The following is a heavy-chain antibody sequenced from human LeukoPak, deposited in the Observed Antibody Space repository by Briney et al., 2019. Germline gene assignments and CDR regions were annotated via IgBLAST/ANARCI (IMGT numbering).Heavy chain of an antibody. CDR1: GFTFSSYW. CDR3: ARDYCSSTSCHDAFDI. V-gene: IGHV3-7*01. D-gene: IGHD2-2*01. J-gene: IGHJ3*02. CDR2: IKQDGSDK. Sequence: PGGSLRLSCAASGFTFSSYWMSWVRQTPGKGLEWVANIKQDGSDKYYVDSVKGRFTISRDNAKNSLYLQMNSLRAEDTAVYYCARDYCSSTSCHDAFDIWGQGTMVTVSS.